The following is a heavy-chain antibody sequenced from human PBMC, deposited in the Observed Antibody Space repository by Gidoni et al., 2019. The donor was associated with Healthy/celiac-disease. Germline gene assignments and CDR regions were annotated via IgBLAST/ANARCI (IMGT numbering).Heavy chain of an antibody. Sequence: EVQLVESGGGLVQPGGSLRLSCAASGFTFSSYWMSWVRQAPGKGLEWVANIKQDGSEKYYVDSVKGRFTISRDNAKNSLYLQMNSLRAEDTAVYYCARDMRCSWSVLGEICGGYFDYWGQGTLVTVSS. V-gene: IGHV3-7*03. CDR3: ARDMRCSWSVLGEICGGYFDY. CDR1: GFTFSSYW. J-gene: IGHJ4*02. D-gene: IGHD6-13*01. CDR2: IKQDGSEK.